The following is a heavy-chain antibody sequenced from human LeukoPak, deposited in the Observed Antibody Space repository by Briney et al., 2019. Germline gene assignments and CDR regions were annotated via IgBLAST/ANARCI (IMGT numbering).Heavy chain of an antibody. CDR2: INSSGGST. CDR3: ARGGNIVVVPAAGPAPHDY. CDR1: GYTFTSYY. Sequence: ASVKVPCKASGYTFTSYYVHWVRQAPGQGLEWMGIINSSGGSTSYAQKFQGRVTMTRDTSTSTVYMELSSLRAEDTAVYYCARGGNIVVVPAAGPAPHDYWGQGTLVTVSS. J-gene: IGHJ4*02. V-gene: IGHV1-46*01. D-gene: IGHD2-2*01.